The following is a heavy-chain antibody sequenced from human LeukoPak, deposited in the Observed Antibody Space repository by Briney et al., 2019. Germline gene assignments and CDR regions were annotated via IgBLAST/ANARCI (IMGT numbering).Heavy chain of an antibody. D-gene: IGHD2-2*01. CDR3: ARSRARYCSSTSCYVTGPNNWFDP. Sequence: ASVKVSCKASGYTFTSSDINWVRQATGQGLEWMGWMNPNSGNTGYAQKFQGRVTMTRNTSISTAYMELSSLRSEDTAVYYCARSRARYCSSTSCYVTGPNNWFDPWGQGTLVTVSS. V-gene: IGHV1-8*01. CDR2: MNPNSGNT. CDR1: GYTFTSSD. J-gene: IGHJ5*02.